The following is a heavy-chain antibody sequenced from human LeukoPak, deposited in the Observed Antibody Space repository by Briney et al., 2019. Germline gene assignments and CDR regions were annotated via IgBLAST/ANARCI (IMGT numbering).Heavy chain of an antibody. J-gene: IGHJ2*01. Sequence: GGSLRLSCAASGFTFSSYAMSWVRQAPGKGLEWVSTISGSGGSTYYTDSVKGRFTISRENSKNTLYLQMDRLRAEDTAVYYCAKSTTVTASGPYWYFDLWGRGTLVTVSS. CDR1: GFTFSSYA. CDR2: ISGSGGST. V-gene: IGHV3-23*01. CDR3: AKSTTVTASGPYWYFDL. D-gene: IGHD4-17*01.